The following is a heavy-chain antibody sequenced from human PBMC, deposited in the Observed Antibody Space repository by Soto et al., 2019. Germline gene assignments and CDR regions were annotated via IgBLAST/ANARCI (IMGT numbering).Heavy chain of an antibody. J-gene: IGHJ4*02. D-gene: IGHD3-3*01. CDR1: GFSFSSYR. CDR2: INSDGSST. V-gene: IGHV3-74*01. CDR3: AREDFWSGWNDY. Sequence: GGSLRLSCAASGFSFSSYRMHWVRQAPGKGLVWVSRINSDGSSTTYADSVKGRFTISRDNAKNTLYLQMNSLRGEDTAVYYCAREDFWSGWNDYWGQGTLVTVSS.